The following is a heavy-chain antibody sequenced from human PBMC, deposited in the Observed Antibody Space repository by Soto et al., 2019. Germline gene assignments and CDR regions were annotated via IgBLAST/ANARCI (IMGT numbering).Heavy chain of an antibody. CDR1: GFTFSSYG. J-gene: IGHJ6*02. CDR3: ARESLDYNDFWSGYYFASYTPNDYYGMDV. Sequence: GGSLRLSCAASGFTFSSYGMHWVRQAPGKGLEWVAVIWYDGSNKYYADSVKGRFTISRDNSKNTLYLQMNSLRAEDTAVYYCARESLDYNDFWSGYYFASYTPNDYYGMDVWGQGTTVTVSS. CDR2: IWYDGSNK. D-gene: IGHD3-3*01. V-gene: IGHV3-33*01.